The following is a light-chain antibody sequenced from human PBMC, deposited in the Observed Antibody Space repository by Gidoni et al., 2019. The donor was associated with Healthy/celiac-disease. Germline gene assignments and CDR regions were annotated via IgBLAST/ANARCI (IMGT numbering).Light chain of an antibody. J-gene: IGKJ2*01. CDR2: DAS. Sequence: DIQMTPSPSPLSASVGDRVTIPCRASQSISSWLAWYQQKPGKAPKLLSYDASSLESRVPSRFSGSGSGTEVTLTISSLQPDDFETYDGQQYNSYSPMYTFGQGTKLEIK. CDR1: QSISSW. CDR3: QQYNSYSPMYT. V-gene: IGKV1-5*01.